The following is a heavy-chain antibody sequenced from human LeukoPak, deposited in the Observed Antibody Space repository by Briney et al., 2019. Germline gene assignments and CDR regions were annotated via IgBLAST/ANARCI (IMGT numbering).Heavy chain of an antibody. CDR3: ATYRQVLLPFES. D-gene: IGHD2-8*02. CDR2: IFPSGGEI. CDR1: GFTFSTFA. J-gene: IGHJ4*02. Sequence: GGSLRLSCAASGFTFSTFAMIWVRQPPGKGLEWVSSIFPSGGEIHYADSVRGRFTISRDNSKSTLSLKMNSLRAEDTAIYYCATYRQVLLPFESWGQGTLVTVSS. V-gene: IGHV3-23*01.